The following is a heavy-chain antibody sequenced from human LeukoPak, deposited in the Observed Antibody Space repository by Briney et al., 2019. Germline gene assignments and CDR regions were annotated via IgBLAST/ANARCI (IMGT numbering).Heavy chain of an antibody. D-gene: IGHD3-22*01. J-gene: IGHJ4*02. CDR2: IYPGDSDT. CDR3: ARSPNYDSSGTTLDY. CDR1: GYSFNSYW. Sequence: GESLKISCKGSGYSFNSYWIGWVRQMPGKGLEWMGIIYPGDSDTRYSPSFQGQVTISADKSISTAYLQWSSLKASDTAMYYCARSPNYDSSGTTLDYWGQGTLVTVSS. V-gene: IGHV5-51*01.